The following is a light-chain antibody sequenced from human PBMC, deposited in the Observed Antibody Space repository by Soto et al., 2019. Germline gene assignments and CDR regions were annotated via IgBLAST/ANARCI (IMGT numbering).Light chain of an antibody. Sequence: DIQLTQSPSSLSASVGDRVTITCRASQSISNFLNLYQQKPGQAPKLLISSASNVQSGVPSRFSGRGSVTEFTLTISGLQPEDSASYCCQQSYNLPRTFGQGTKVE. CDR1: QSISNF. CDR2: SAS. J-gene: IGKJ1*01. V-gene: IGKV1-39*01. CDR3: QQSYNLPRT.